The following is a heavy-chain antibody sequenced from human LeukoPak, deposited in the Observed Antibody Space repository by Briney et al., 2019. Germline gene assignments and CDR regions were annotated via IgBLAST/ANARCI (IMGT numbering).Heavy chain of an antibody. D-gene: IGHD3-3*01. Sequence: SETLSLTCTVSGGSISSYYWSWIRQPPGKGLEWIGYIYYSGSTNYNPSLKSRVTISVDTSKNQFSLKLSSVTAADTAAYYCARDLEAGFDYWGQGTLVTVSS. CDR3: ARDLEAGFDY. V-gene: IGHV4-59*01. CDR1: GGSISSYY. CDR2: IYYSGST. J-gene: IGHJ4*02.